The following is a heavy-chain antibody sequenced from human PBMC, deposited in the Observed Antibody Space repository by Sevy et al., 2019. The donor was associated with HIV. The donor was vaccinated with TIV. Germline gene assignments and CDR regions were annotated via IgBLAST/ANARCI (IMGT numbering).Heavy chain of an antibody. CDR3: ARGAPYYYDSSGYYDY. Sequence: LSLTCTVSGGSISSYYWSWIRQPAGKGLEWIGRIYTSGSTNYNPSLKSRVTMSVDTSKNQFSLKLSSVTAADTAVYYCARGAPYYYDSSGYYDYWGQGTLVTVSS. V-gene: IGHV4-4*07. J-gene: IGHJ4*02. D-gene: IGHD3-22*01. CDR1: GGSISSYY. CDR2: IYTSGST.